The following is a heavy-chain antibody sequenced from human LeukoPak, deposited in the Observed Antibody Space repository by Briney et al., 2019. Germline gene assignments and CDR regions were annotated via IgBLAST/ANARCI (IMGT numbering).Heavy chain of an antibody. V-gene: IGHV1-46*01. CDR2: INPSGGDT. CDR1: GHILSSYN. Sequence: ASVKVSCKASGHILSSYNMHWVRQAPGQGLEWLGIINPSGGDTKYAQKFQGRVTLTRDTSISTAYMELSRLRSDDTAVYYCARGRPENYYGSGSTWGQGTLVTVSS. CDR3: ARGRPENYYGSGST. D-gene: IGHD3-10*01. J-gene: IGHJ5*02.